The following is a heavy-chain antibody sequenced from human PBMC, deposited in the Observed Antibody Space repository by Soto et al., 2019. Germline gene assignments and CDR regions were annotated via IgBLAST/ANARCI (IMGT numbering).Heavy chain of an antibody. CDR1: GFTFSIYG. Sequence: GALRLACAAHGFTFSIYGMHWVRQSPGKGLEWVAVIWYDGSNKYYADSVKGRFTISRDNSKNTLYLQMNSLRAEDTAVYYCARFLVSYFLPDYGMDFWGHG. CDR3: ARFLVSYFLPDYGMDF. D-gene: IGHD3-16*01. CDR2: IWYDGSNK. V-gene: IGHV3-33*01. J-gene: IGHJ6*02.